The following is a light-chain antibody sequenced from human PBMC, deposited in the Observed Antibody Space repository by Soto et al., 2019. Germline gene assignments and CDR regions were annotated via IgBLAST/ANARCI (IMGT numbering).Light chain of an antibody. CDR1: QSVSSSY. V-gene: IGKV3-20*01. Sequence: EIVLTQSPGTLSLSPGERATLSCRASQSVSSSYLAWYQQKPGQAPRPLIYGASSRANGIPDRFSGSGSGTDFTLTTSRLEPEDFAVYYCQQYGSSGWTFGQGTKVDIK. CDR2: GAS. CDR3: QQYGSSGWT. J-gene: IGKJ1*01.